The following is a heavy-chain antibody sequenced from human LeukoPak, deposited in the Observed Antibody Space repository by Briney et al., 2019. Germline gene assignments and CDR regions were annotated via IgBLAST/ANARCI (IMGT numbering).Heavy chain of an antibody. CDR1: GDSISSGSFY. CDR2: IYTSGST. J-gene: IGHJ4*02. CDR3: ARAPITMVRGVMIDY. D-gene: IGHD3-10*01. V-gene: IGHV4-61*02. Sequence: PSQTLSLTCTVSGDSISSGSFYWSWIRQPAGKGLEWIGRIYTSGSTNYNPSLQSRVTISVDTSKNQFSLKLSSVTAADTAVYYCARAPITMVRGVMIDYWGQGTLVTVSS.